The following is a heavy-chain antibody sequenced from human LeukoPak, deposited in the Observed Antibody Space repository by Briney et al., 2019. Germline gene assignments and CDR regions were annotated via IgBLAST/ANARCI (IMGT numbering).Heavy chain of an antibody. Sequence: PGGSLRLSCAASGFTFSSYWMSWVRQAPGKGLEWVANIKQDGSEKYYVDSVKGRFTISRDNAKNSLYLQMNSLIAEDTAVYYCARVFDFAWLYFDYWGQGTLVTVSS. CDR2: IKQDGSEK. CDR1: GFTFSSYW. J-gene: IGHJ4*02. V-gene: IGHV3-7*03. CDR3: ARVFDFAWLYFDY. D-gene: IGHD3-9*01.